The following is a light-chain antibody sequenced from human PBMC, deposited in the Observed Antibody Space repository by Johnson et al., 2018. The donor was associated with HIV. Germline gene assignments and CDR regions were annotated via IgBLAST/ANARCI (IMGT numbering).Light chain of an antibody. CDR1: SSNIGNNY. J-gene: IGLJ1*01. V-gene: IGLV1-51*02. CDR3: GTWDSSLSAFYV. Sequence: VLTQPPSVSAAPGQKVTISCSGSSSNIGNNYVSWYQQLPGTAPKLLIYENNKRPSGIPDRFSGSKSGTSATLGITGLQTGDEADYYWGTWDSSLSAFYVFGTGTKVTVL. CDR2: ENN.